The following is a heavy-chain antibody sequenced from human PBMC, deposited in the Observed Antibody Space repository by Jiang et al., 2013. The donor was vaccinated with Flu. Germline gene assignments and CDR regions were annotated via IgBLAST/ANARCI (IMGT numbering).Heavy chain of an antibody. CDR3: ASGPRAATSFDY. CDR1: GDSVSSNSAA. CDR2: TYYRSKWYN. V-gene: IGHV6-1*01. D-gene: IGHD6-13*01. J-gene: IGHJ4*02. Sequence: QTLSLTCAISGDSVSSNSAAWNWIRQSPSRGLEWLGRTYYRSKWYNDYAVSVKSRITINPDTSKNQFSLQLNSVTPEDTAVYYCASGPRAATSFDYWGQGTLVNRLL.